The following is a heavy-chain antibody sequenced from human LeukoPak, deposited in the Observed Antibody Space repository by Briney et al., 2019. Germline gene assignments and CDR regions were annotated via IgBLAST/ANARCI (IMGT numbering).Heavy chain of an antibody. CDR3: ARGQIRSKDNWFDP. J-gene: IGHJ5*02. CDR2: IYGGVNT. Sequence: GGSLRLSCAASGFTVSSNYMSWVRQAPGKGLEWVSVIYGGVNTVYADSVQGRFTISRDNSKNTLYLQMSSLRAEDTAVYYCARGQIRSKDNWFDPWGQGTLVTVSS. CDR1: GFTVSSNY. V-gene: IGHV3-66*01. D-gene: IGHD2-2*01.